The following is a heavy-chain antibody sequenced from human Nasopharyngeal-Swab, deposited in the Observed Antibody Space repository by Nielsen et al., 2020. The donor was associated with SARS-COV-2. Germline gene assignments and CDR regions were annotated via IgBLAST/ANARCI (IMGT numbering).Heavy chain of an antibody. CDR3: ARGARITIFGVVSQLDV. CDR2: IYYSGST. V-gene: IGHV4-31*02. Sequence: WIRQPPGKGLEWIGYIYYSGSTYYNPSLKSRVTISVDTSKNQFSLKLSSVTVADTAVYYCARGARITIFGVVSQLDVWGQGTTVTVSS. J-gene: IGHJ6*02. D-gene: IGHD3-3*01.